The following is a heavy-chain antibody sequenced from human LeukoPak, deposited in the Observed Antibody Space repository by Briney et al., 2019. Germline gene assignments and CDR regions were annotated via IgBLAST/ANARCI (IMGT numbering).Heavy chain of an antibody. J-gene: IGHJ6*03. Sequence: PGGSLRLSCAASGFTFTNYNMNWVRQAPGKGLEWVSYISSSGSTMYYADSVKGRFTISRDNAKNSLSLQMNSLRAEDTAVYYCARSPAGANYYLDVWGKGTTVTISS. CDR2: ISSSGSTM. CDR3: ARSPAGANYYLDV. V-gene: IGHV3-48*04. CDR1: GFTFTNYN. D-gene: IGHD1-14*01.